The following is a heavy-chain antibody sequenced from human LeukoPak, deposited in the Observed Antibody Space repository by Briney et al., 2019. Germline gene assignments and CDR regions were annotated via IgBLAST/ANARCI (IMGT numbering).Heavy chain of an antibody. D-gene: IGHD3-9*01. CDR3: AKGGKYDILTGYRRSRLLGDF. CDR1: GFTFSTYG. CDR2: IRYDGSNK. V-gene: IGHV3-30*02. Sequence: GALRLSCEASGFTFSTYGMHWVRQTPAKGLEWVAFIRYDGSNKYYADSVKGRFIISRDNSKNTLFLQMNSLRPEDTAVYYCAKGGKYDILTGYRRSRLLGDFWGQGTLVTVSS. J-gene: IGHJ4*02.